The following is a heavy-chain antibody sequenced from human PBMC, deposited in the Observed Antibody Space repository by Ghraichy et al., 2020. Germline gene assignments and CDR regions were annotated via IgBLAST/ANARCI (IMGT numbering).Heavy chain of an antibody. V-gene: IGHV3-74*01. D-gene: IGHD3-22*01. CDR1: GFTFSSSW. Sequence: GGSLRLSCAASGFTFSSSWMHWVRQAPGKGLVWVSRINSDGSRADYADSVKGRFTISRDNAKSTVYLQMNSLRAEDTAVYYCASYDTSGYYRSLGYWGQGNLVTVSS. CDR3: ASYDTSGYYRSLGY. J-gene: IGHJ1*01. CDR2: INSDGSRA.